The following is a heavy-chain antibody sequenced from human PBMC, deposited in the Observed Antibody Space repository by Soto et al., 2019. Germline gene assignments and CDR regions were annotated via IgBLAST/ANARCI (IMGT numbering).Heavy chain of an antibody. CDR2: IIPILGTA. V-gene: IGHV1-69*11. D-gene: IGHD1-26*01. Sequence: VQLVQSGAEVKKPGSSVKVSCKASGGTFSRYAISWVRQAPGQGLEWMGGIIPILGTANYAQKFQGRVTIPADESTSTAYMELSSLRSEDTAVYYCARSIVLPPSYYYCGMDVWGQGTTVTVSS. CDR3: ARSIVLPPSYYYCGMDV. J-gene: IGHJ6*02. CDR1: GGTFSRYA.